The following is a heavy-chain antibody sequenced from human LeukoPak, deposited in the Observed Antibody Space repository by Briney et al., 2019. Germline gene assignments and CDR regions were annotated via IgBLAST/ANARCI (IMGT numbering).Heavy chain of an antibody. CDR3: AKDGGQYYGSGSYSTD. Sequence: GGSLRLSCVASGFTFSSYGMHWVRQAPGKGLEWVAVISYDGSNKYYADSVKGRFTISRDNSKNTLYLQMNSLRAEDTAVYYCAKDGGQYYGSGSYSTDWGQGTLVTVSS. V-gene: IGHV3-30*18. J-gene: IGHJ4*02. D-gene: IGHD3-10*01. CDR2: ISYDGSNK. CDR1: GFTFSSYG.